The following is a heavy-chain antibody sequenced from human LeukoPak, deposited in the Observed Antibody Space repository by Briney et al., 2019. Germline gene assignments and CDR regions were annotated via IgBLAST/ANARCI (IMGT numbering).Heavy chain of an antibody. CDR1: GFTFSSYA. V-gene: IGHV3-23*01. J-gene: IGHJ4*02. D-gene: IGHD6-13*01. CDR3: AKGGATPRPFSSSWYTD. Sequence: GGSLRLSCAASGFTFSSYAMSWVRQAPGKGLEWVSAISGSGGSTYYADSVKGRFTISRDNSKNTLYLQMNSLRAEDTAVYYCAKGGATPRPFSSSWYTDWGQGTLVTVSS. CDR2: ISGSGGST.